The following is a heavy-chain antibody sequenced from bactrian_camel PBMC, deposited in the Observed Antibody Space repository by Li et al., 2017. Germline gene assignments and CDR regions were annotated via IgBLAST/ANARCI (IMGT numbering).Heavy chain of an antibody. V-gene: IGHV3S9*01. D-gene: IGHD8*01. CDR3: GVDRRLLTGLTYGGSCVVSQPGNFGF. CDR2: IESDGSR. CDR1: GDTISRYC. Sequence: HVQLVESGGGSVQVGGSLLLSCVASGDTISRYCMGWFRQIPDREREGVAGIESDGSRSYADSVKGRFTVSQDKAEKILYLQMNNLKPVDTATYYCGVDRRLLTGLTYGGSCVVSQPGNFGFWGQGTQVTVS. J-gene: IGHJ6*01.